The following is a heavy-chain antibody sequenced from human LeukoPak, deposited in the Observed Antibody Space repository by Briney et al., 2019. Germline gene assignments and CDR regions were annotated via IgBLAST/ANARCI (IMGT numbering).Heavy chain of an antibody. CDR2: INHSGST. D-gene: IGHD3-22*01. CDR1: GGSISSGDYY. V-gene: IGHV4-39*07. J-gene: IGHJ4*02. Sequence: NPSETLSLTCTVSGGSISSGDYYWSWIRQPPGKGLEWIGEINHSGSTNYNPSLKSRVTISVDTSKNQFSLKLSSVTAADTAVYYCARGGSPYYYDSSGYYRGGIHYWGQGTLVTVSS. CDR3: ARGGSPYYYDSSGYYRGGIHY.